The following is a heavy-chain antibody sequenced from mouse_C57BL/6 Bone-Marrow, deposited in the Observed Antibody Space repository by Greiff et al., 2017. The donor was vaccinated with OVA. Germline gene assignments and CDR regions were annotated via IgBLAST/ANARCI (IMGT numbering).Heavy chain of an antibody. CDR3: TRDYSNPYYAMDY. CDR1: GYTFTDYE. V-gene: IGHV1-15*01. D-gene: IGHD2-5*01. J-gene: IGHJ4*01. Sequence: QVQLQQSGAELVRPGASVTLSCKASGYTFTDYEMHWVKQTPVHGLEWIGAIDPEPGGTAYNQKFKGKAILTADKSSSTAYMELRSLTSEDSAVYYCTRDYSNPYYAMDYWGQGTSGTVSS. CDR2: IDPEPGGT.